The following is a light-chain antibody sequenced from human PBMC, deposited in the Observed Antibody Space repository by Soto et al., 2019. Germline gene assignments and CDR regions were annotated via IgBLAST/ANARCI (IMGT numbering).Light chain of an antibody. CDR2: VAS. V-gene: IGKV1-39*01. CDR3: QQRYRPPYT. CDR1: QSISNS. J-gene: IGKJ2*01. Sequence: DIQMTQSPSSMSASVGDRVTITCRASQSISNSLNWYQQKPGKAPKLLIYVASTLQRGVPSRFSGSRSGTGFTITISCLHPEDFANYYCQQRYRPPYTFGQGTKLEIK.